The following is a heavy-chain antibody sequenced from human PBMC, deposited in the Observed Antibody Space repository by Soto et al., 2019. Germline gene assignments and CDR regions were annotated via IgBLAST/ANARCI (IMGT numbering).Heavy chain of an antibody. D-gene: IGHD5-18*01. J-gene: IGHJ6*01. V-gene: IGHV4-4*07. CDR2: ISNSGST. CDR3: AREGVDTAMVLLAGRXXXXXXDX. CDR1: VGSISTYY. Sequence: SSNPSPTCTPPVGSISTYYRSWVRQPALKGLARIGLISNSGSTNYNPSLKSRVTMSVDTSKNQCSLKLSSVTAADTAVYYCAREGVDTAMVLLAGRXXXXXXDXWXXGTTVTVSS.